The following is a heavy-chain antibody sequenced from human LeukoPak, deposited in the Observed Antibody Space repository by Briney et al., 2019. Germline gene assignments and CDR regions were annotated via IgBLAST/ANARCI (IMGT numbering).Heavy chain of an antibody. CDR2: ISAYNGNT. V-gene: IGHV1-18*01. CDR1: GYTFTSYG. Sequence: ASVKVSCKASGYTFTSYGIGWVRQAPGQGLEWMGWISAYNGNTNYAQKLQGRVTMTTDTSTSTAYMELRSLRSDDTAVYYCARGGMYRVVVVPAAMTTVTITSDYGMDVWGQGTTVTVSS. D-gene: IGHD2-2*01. J-gene: IGHJ6*02. CDR3: ARGGMYRVVVVPAAMTTVTITSDYGMDV.